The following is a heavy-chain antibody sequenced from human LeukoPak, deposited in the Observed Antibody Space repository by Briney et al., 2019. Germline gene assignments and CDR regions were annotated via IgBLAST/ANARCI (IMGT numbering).Heavy chain of an antibody. CDR1: GYTFTSYG. CDR3: ARSWFGEPSPFDY. V-gene: IGHV1-18*01. Sequence: ASVKVSCKASGYTFTSYGISWVRQAPGQGLEWMGWISAYNGNTNYAQKFQGRVTITADKSTSTAYMELSSLRSEDTAVYYCARSWFGEPSPFDYWGQGTLVTVSS. D-gene: IGHD3-10*01. CDR2: ISAYNGNT. J-gene: IGHJ4*02.